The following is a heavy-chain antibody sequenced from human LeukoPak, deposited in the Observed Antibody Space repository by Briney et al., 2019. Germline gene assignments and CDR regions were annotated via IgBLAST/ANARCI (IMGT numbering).Heavy chain of an antibody. D-gene: IGHD3-22*01. V-gene: IGHV1-8*01. Sequence: ASVKVSCKASGYTFTSYDINWVRQATGQGLEWMGWMNPNSGNTGYAQKFQGRVTMTRNTSISTAYMELGSLRSEDTAVYYCARVGYYYDSSGYYLGYWGQGTLVTVSS. CDR1: GYTFTSYD. CDR3: ARVGYYYDSSGYYLGY. CDR2: MNPNSGNT. J-gene: IGHJ4*02.